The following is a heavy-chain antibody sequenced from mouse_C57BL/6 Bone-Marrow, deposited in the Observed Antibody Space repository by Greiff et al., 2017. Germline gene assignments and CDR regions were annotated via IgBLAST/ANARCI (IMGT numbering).Heavy chain of an antibody. CDR1: GFNIKDYY. D-gene: IGHD1-1*01. V-gene: IGHV14-2*01. Sequence: VHVKQSGAELVKPGASVKLSCTASGFNIKDYYMHWVKQRTEPGLEWIGRIDPEDGETKYAPKFQGKATITADTSSNTAYLQLSSLTSEDTAVYYCAMPTVVATDYWGQGTTLTVSS. CDR3: AMPTVVATDY. J-gene: IGHJ2*01. CDR2: IDPEDGET.